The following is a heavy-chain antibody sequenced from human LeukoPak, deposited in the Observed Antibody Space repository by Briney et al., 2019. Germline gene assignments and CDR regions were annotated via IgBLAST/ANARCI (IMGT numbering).Heavy chain of an antibody. J-gene: IGHJ4*02. V-gene: IGHV3-30-3*01. CDR2: ISYDGSNK. Sequence: PGGSLRLSCAASGFTFSSYAMHWVRQAPGKGLEWVAVISYDGSNKYYADSVKGRFTISRDNSKNTLYLRMNSLRAEDTAVYYCARVGYDILTGPFDYWGQGTLVTVSS. CDR1: GFTFSSYA. CDR3: ARVGYDILTGPFDY. D-gene: IGHD3-9*01.